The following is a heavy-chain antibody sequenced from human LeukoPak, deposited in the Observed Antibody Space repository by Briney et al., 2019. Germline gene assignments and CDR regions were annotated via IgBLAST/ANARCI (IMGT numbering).Heavy chain of an antibody. J-gene: IGHJ3*02. D-gene: IGHD2-15*01. V-gene: IGHV1-18*04. CDR2: ISAYNGNT. Sequence: GASVKVSCKASGYSFTGYYMHWVRQAPGQGLEWMGWISAYNGNTNYAQKLQGRVTMTTDTSTSTAYMELRSLRSDDTAVYYCARDSCSGGSCHDAFDIWGQGTMVTVSS. CDR3: ARDSCSGGSCHDAFDI. CDR1: GYSFTGYY.